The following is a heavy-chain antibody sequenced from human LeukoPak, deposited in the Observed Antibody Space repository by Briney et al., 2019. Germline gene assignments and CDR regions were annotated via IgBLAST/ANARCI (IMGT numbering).Heavy chain of an antibody. V-gene: IGHV1-24*01. CDR1: GQSLSELT. D-gene: IGHD4-11*01. Sequence: ASVRVACKVSGQSLSELTMHWVRQAPGKGLEWLGGFDPENDERTYARNFRGRVTMTEDTSTDTAYMELSSLRSEDTAVYFCATEMTSVVPDYWGQGTLVTVSS. CDR3: ATEMTSVVPDY. CDR2: FDPENDER. J-gene: IGHJ4*02.